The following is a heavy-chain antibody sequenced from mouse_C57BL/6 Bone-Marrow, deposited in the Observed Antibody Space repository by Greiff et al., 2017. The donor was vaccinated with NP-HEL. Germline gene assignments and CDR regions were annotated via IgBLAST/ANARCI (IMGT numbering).Heavy chain of an antibody. CDR2: INPSNGGT. CDR3: AREGGWLRRGYWYFDV. V-gene: IGHV1-53*01. CDR1: GYTFTSYW. J-gene: IGHJ1*03. Sequence: QVQLQQPGTELVKPGTSVKLSCKSSGYTFTSYWMHWVKQRPGQGLEWIGNINPSNGGTNYNEKFKSKATLTVDKSSSTAYMQLSSLTSDDSAVYYCAREGGWLRRGYWYFDVGDTGTTVTVSS. D-gene: IGHD2-2*01.